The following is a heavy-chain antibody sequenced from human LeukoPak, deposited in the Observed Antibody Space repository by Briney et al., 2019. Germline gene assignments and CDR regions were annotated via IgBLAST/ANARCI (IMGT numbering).Heavy chain of an antibody. V-gene: IGHV3-74*01. CDR3: SRDLRGRDDY. CDR2: INEGGSVT. Sequence: GGSLRLSCAASGFTFSNYWMHWVRQAPGKGLVWVSRINEGGSVTDYADSVKGRFTISRDNAKNTLYLGMNSLRAEDTAVYYCSRDLRGRDDYWGQGTLVSVSS. D-gene: IGHD5-24*01. J-gene: IGHJ4*02. CDR1: GFTFSNYW.